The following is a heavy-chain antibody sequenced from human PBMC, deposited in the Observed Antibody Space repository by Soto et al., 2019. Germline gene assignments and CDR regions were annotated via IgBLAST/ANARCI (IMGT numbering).Heavy chain of an antibody. V-gene: IGHV4-61*01. CDR2: IHSSGST. CDR3: ARDSLALFDS. D-gene: IGHD5-12*01. J-gene: IGHJ4*02. Sequence: SETLSLTCTVSDGSVSSGNYYWTWIRQPPGKGLEWIGYIHSSGSTLYNPSLKSRVFISVDTSMNQFSLKLTSVTAADTALYFCARDSLALFDSWGQGTLVTVSS. CDR1: DGSVSSGNYY.